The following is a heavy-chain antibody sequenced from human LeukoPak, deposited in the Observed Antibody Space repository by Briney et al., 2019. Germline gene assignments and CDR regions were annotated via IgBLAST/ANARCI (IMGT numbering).Heavy chain of an antibody. CDR3: ARHSSVAGTSGCFDS. D-gene: IGHD6-19*01. CDR2: INPSGGST. V-gene: IGHV1-46*01. J-gene: IGHJ5*01. CDR1: GYTFTSYY. Sequence: GASVKVSCKASGYTFTSYYMHWVRQAPGQGLEWMGIINPSGGSTSYAQKFQGRVTMTRDMSTSTVYMELSSLSDTDTAMYYCARHSSVAGTSGCFDSWGQGTLVTVSS.